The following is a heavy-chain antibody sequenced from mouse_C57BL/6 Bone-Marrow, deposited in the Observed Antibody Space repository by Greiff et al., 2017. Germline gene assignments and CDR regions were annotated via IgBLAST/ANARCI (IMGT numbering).Heavy chain of an antibody. CDR2: INPNDGST. CDR1: GYTFTDYN. D-gene: IGHD3-3*01. CDR3: AIGTRGAWFAY. Sequence: VQLQQSGPELVKPGASVKISCKASGYTFTDYNMNWVKQSTGQSLEWIGVINPNDGSTNYNQKFKGKATLTVDPSSSTAYMQLSSLTSEDSAVYYCAIGTRGAWFAYWGQGTLVTVSA. V-gene: IGHV1-39*01. J-gene: IGHJ3*01.